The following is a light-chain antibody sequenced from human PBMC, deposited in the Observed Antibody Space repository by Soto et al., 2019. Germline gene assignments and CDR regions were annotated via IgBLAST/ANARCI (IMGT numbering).Light chain of an antibody. V-gene: IGLV2-14*03. CDR3: VSYTSSTTEV. Sequence: QSVLTQPASVSDSPGQSITISCTGTSSDVGGSNFVSWYQQHPGKPPKLIIYDVANRPSGVSNRFSGSKSGSTASLIISRLHTEDEADYYCVSYTSSTTEVFGTGTKGTV. CDR2: DVA. J-gene: IGLJ1*01. CDR1: SSDVGGSNF.